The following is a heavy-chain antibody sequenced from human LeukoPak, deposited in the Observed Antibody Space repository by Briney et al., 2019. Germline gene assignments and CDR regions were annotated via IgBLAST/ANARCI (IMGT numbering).Heavy chain of an antibody. CDR2: IYPGDSDT. Sequence: GESLKISCKGSGYSFTSYWIGWVRQMPGKGLEWMGIIYPGDSDTRYSPSFQGQVTISADKSISTAYLQWNSLKASDTAMYYCATRGVTRGYSSSWYAPLDYWGQGTLVTVSS. CDR3: ATRGVTRGYSSSWYAPLDY. V-gene: IGHV5-51*01. CDR1: GYSFTSYW. D-gene: IGHD6-13*01. J-gene: IGHJ4*02.